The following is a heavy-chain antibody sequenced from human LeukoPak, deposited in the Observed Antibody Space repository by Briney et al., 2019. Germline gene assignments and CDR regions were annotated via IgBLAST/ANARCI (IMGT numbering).Heavy chain of an antibody. D-gene: IGHD2-2*02. J-gene: IGHJ4*02. CDR1: GYTFTGYY. V-gene: IGHV1-2*02. CDR2: INPNSGGT. CDR3: AVNGGIVVVPAAISFDY. Sequence: ASVKVSCKASGYTFTGYYMHWVRQAPGQGLEWMGWINPNSGGTNYAQKFQGRVTMTRDTSISTAYMELSRLRSDDTAVYYCAVNGGIVVVPAAISFDYWGQGTLVTVSS.